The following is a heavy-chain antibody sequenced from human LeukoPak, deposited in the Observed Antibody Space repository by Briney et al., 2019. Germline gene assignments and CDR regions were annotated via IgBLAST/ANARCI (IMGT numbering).Heavy chain of an antibody. D-gene: IGHD4-17*01. J-gene: IGHJ5*02. V-gene: IGHV1-69*01. CDR3: ARDRGTYGDYVRWFDP. Sequence: SVKVSCKASGGTFSSYAISWVRQAPGQGVEWVGGIIPIFGTANYAQKFQGRVTITADESTSTAYMELSSLRSEDTAVYYCARDRGTYGDYVRWFDPWGQGTLVTVSS. CDR1: GGTFSSYA. CDR2: IIPIFGTA.